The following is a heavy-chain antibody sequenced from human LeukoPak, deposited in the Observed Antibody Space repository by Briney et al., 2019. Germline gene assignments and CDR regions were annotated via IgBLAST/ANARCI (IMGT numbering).Heavy chain of an antibody. D-gene: IGHD3-22*01. CDR1: GYSFSNYW. V-gene: IGHV5-51*01. CDR2: VYSGDSDT. CDR3: ARRDSSGYYYFDY. J-gene: IGHJ4*02. Sequence: HGESLQISCKGSGYSFSNYWIGWVRQMPGKGLEWMGIVYSGDSDTRYSPSFQGQVTISADTSITTAYLQWSSLKASDTAMYYCARRDSSGYYYFDYWGQGTLVSVSS.